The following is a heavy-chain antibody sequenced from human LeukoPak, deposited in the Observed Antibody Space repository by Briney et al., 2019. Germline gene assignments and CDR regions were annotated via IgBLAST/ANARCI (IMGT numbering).Heavy chain of an antibody. J-gene: IGHJ4*02. CDR2: FDPEDGET. D-gene: IGHD3-10*01. CDR3: ATAILWFGGSNPFDY. CDR1: GYTLTELS. V-gene: IGHV1-24*01. Sequence: GASVKVSCKVSGYTLTELSMHWVRQAPGKGLEWMGGFDPEDGETIYAQKFQGRVTMTEDTSTDTAYMELSSLRSEDTAVYYCATAILWFGGSNPFDYWGQGTLVTVSS.